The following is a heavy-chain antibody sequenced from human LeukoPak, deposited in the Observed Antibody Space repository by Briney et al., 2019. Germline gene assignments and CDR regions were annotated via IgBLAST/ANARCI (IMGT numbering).Heavy chain of an antibody. V-gene: IGHV3-7*03. CDR1: GFTFSGYW. D-gene: IGHD3-22*01. CDR2: IKQDGSEK. Sequence: GGSLRLSCAASGFTFSGYWMNWVRQAPGKGLEWVANIKQDGSEKYYVDSVKGRFTISRDNAKNSLYLQMNSLRAEDTAVYYCASNYDSSGFSHFDYWGQGTLVTVSS. CDR3: ASNYDSSGFSHFDY. J-gene: IGHJ4*02.